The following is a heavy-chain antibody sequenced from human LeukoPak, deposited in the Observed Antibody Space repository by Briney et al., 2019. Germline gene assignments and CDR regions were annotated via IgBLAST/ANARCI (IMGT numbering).Heavy chain of an antibody. D-gene: IGHD1-26*01. J-gene: IGHJ6*02. Sequence: SETLSFTCTVSGVSINSDYWSWVRQPPGKGLEWIGYIYYSGSSTNYNPSLKSRVTILVDRSKNQFSLKLSSVTAADTAVYYCARQGHKLTLVDYYGMDVWGQGTTVTVSS. CDR2: IYYSGSST. CDR3: ARQGHKLTLVDYYGMDV. CDR1: GVSINSDY. V-gene: IGHV4-59*08.